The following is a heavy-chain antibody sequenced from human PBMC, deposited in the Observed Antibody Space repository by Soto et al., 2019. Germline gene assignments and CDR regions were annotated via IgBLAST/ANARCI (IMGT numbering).Heavy chain of an antibody. Sequence: PSETLSLTCAVSGGSISSGGYSWSWIRQPPGKGLEWIGYIYHSGSTYYNPSLKSRVTISVDRSKNQFSLKLSSVTAADTAVHYCARAGREDNFDYWGQGTLVTVSS. CDR3: ARAGREDNFDY. CDR2: IYHSGST. V-gene: IGHV4-30-2*01. J-gene: IGHJ4*02. CDR1: GGSISSGGYS. D-gene: IGHD1-26*01.